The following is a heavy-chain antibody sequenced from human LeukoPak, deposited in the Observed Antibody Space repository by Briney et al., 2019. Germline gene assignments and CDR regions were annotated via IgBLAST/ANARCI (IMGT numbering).Heavy chain of an antibody. V-gene: IGHV4-59*01. J-gene: IGHJ1*01. CDR2: IYYTGST. D-gene: IGHD6-13*01. CDR1: GGSISNYY. Sequence: PSETLSLTRTVSGGSISNYYWSWLRQPPGKGLEWIGYIYYTGSTGYNPSFKSRVTILVDTSKKQFSLKLNSVIVADTAVYYCARAPWDAAAQFELWGQGTLVTVSS. CDR3: ARAPWDAAAQFEL.